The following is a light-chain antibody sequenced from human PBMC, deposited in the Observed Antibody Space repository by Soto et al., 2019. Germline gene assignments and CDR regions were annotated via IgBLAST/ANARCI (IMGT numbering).Light chain of an antibody. CDR2: GAS. J-gene: IGKJ2*02. V-gene: IGKV3-15*01. CDR1: QSVSSN. CDR3: QQYNNWPPWT. Sequence: EIVMKQSPATLSVSPGERATLSCRASQSVSSNLAWYQQKPGQAPRLLIYGASTRATGIPARFSGSGSGTEFTLTLSSLQSEDFAVYYCQQYNNWPPWTFGQGTKLAIK.